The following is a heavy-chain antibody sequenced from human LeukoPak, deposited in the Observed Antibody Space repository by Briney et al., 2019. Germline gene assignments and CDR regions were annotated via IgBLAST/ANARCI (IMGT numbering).Heavy chain of an antibody. J-gene: IGHJ3*02. D-gene: IGHD2-21*02. V-gene: IGHV1-46*01. CDR2: ISPSAGST. Sequence: ASVKVSCKATAYIFTNYYMHWVQQAPGQGLEWMGVISPSAGSTSNTQKFQGRVTMTRDTSTSTVYMELSSLRSEDTAMYYCANRGVVVTEDAFDIWGQGTLVTVSS. CDR1: AYIFTNYY. CDR3: ANRGVVVTEDAFDI.